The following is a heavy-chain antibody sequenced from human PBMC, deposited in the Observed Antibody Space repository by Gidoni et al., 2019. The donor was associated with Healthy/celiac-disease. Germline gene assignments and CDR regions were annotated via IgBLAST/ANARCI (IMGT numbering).Heavy chain of an antibody. CDR1: GFTCSSYS. D-gene: IGHD3-10*01. J-gene: IGHJ4*02. Sequence: EVQLVESGGGLVKPGGSLRLSGAASGFTCSSYSMNWVRQAPGKGLEWVSSISSSSSYIYYADSVKGRFTISRDNAKNSLYLQMNSLRAEDTAVYYCARGMVRGVIIRPNFDYWGQGTLVTVSS. CDR2: ISSSSSYI. CDR3: ARGMVRGVIIRPNFDY. V-gene: IGHV3-21*01.